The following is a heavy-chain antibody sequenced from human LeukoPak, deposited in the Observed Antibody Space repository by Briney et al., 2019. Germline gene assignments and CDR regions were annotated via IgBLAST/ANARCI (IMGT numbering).Heavy chain of an antibody. V-gene: IGHV3-7*03. Sequence: PGGSLRLSCAASGFTFSSYWMSWVRQAPGKGLEWVANIKRDGSEKYYVDSVKGRFTISRDNAKNSPYLQMNSLRAEDTAIYYCVRDRGTYRPIDYWGQGTLVTVSS. CDR3: VRDRGTYRPIDY. CDR1: GFTFSSYW. J-gene: IGHJ4*02. D-gene: IGHD1-26*01. CDR2: IKRDGSEK.